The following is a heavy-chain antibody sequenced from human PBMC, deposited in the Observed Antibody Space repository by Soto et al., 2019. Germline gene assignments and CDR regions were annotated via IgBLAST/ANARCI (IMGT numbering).Heavy chain of an antibody. D-gene: IGHD2-8*01. J-gene: IGHJ4*02. CDR3: TRDLNGGNPFDY. CDR1: GYTLTNYA. V-gene: IGHV1-3*05. Sequence: QVQLVQSGAEDKKPGASVRVSCKPSGYTLTNYAIQWVRQAAGQGLEWLGWIDPGSGYTEYSQRFQGRVTLSRDNSASTFYMELTSLTSGDTAVYFCTRDLNGGNPFDYWGQGTLVTVSS. CDR2: IDPGSGYT.